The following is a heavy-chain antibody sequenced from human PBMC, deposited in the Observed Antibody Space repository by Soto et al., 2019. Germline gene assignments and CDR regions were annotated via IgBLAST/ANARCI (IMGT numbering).Heavy chain of an antibody. Sequence: QVQLQESGAGLVKPSQTLSLTCTVSGGSISSGDSYWSWIRQPPGKGLEWIGYIYYSGSTYYNPSLKSRVTMSVDTSKNQFSLKLSSVTAADTAVYYCSRESRRHWFDPWGQGTLVTVSS. J-gene: IGHJ5*02. V-gene: IGHV4-30-4*01. CDR3: SRESRRHWFDP. CDR1: GGSISSGDSY. CDR2: IYYSGST.